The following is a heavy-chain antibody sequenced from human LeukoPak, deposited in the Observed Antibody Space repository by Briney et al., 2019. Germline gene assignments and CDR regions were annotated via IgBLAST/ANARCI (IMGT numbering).Heavy chain of an antibody. V-gene: IGHV3-23*01. CDR2: ISGDGGGT. D-gene: IGHD7-27*01. CDR1: GFTFSNSA. CDR3: TKTGGPWD. J-gene: IGHJ4*02. Sequence: GGSLRLSCAASGFTFSNSAMSWVRQAPGKGLEWVSAISGDGGGTYYADSVKGRFTISRDNPKNTLYLQMNALRAEDTAVYYCTKTGGPWDWGQGTLVTVSS.